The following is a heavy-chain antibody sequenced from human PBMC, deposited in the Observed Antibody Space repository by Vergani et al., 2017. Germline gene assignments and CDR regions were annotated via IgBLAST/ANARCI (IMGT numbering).Heavy chain of an antibody. CDR2: ISGSGDNT. Sequence: EVQLLESGGGLIQPGGSLRLSCAASGFTFSSYAMNWVRQAPGKGLEWVSGISGSGDNTYSADSVKGRFTISRDNSKNTLYLQMNSLRAEETAVYYCAKNEYSSSSLFDYWGQGTLVTVSS. D-gene: IGHD6-6*01. CDR3: AKNEYSSSSLFDY. J-gene: IGHJ4*02. CDR1: GFTFSSYA. V-gene: IGHV3-23*01.